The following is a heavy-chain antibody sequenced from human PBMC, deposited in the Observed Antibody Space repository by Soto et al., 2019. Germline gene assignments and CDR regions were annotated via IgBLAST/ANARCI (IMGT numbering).Heavy chain of an antibody. CDR3: ARAVVAAAIDGDYVWLEIDY. Sequence: QVQLVQSGAEVKKPGASVKVSCKASGYTFTSYGISWVRQAPGQGLEWMGWISAYNGNTNYAQKLQGRVTMTTDTSTSTAYMELRSLRSDDTAVYYCARAVVAAAIDGDYVWLEIDYWGQGTLVTVSS. CDR2: ISAYNGNT. D-gene: IGHD2-15*01. J-gene: IGHJ4*02. V-gene: IGHV1-18*01. CDR1: GYTFTSYG.